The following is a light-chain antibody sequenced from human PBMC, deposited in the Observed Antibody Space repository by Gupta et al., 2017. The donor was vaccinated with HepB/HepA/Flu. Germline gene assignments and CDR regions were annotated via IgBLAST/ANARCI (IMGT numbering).Light chain of an antibody. J-gene: IGKJ2*01. CDR1: QSVSSSY. CDR3: QQDGSSRYT. Sequence: EIVLTQSPGTLSLSPGERATLSCRASQSVSSSYLAWYQQKPGQAPRLLIYGASSSATGIPDRFSGSGSGTDFTLTIIRLEPEDFAVYYCQQDGSSRYTFGQRTKMEIK. V-gene: IGKV3-20*01. CDR2: GAS.